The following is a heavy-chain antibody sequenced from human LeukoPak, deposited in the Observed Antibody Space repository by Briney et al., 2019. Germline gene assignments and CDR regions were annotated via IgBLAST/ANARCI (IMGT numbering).Heavy chain of an antibody. D-gene: IGHD5-24*01. CDR2: ISGSGGST. Sequence: GGSLRLSCAASGFTFSSYAMSWVRQAPGKGLEWDSAISGSGGSTYYADSVKGRFTISRDNSKNTLYLQMNSLRAEDTAVYYCAKEIGYGIAKRLGYMDVWGKGTTVTVSS. CDR3: AKEIGYGIAKRLGYMDV. V-gene: IGHV3-23*01. CDR1: GFTFSSYA. J-gene: IGHJ6*03.